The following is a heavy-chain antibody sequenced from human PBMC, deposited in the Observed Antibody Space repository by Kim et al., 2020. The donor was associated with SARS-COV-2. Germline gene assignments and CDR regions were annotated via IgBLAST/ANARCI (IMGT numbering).Heavy chain of an antibody. J-gene: IGHJ4*02. CDR3: ARGVPGY. V-gene: IGHV4-34*01. Sequence: GNTNYNPSLKSRVTISVDTSKNQFSLKLTSVTAADTGVYYCARGVPGYWGQGTLVTVSS. CDR2: GNT.